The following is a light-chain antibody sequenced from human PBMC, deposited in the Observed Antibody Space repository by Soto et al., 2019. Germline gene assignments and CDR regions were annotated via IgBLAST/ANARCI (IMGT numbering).Light chain of an antibody. CDR2: KAS. V-gene: IGKV1-5*03. J-gene: IGKJ5*01. CDR3: QQFHSFTIT. CDR1: QTVSRW. Sequence: DIQMTQSPSTRSASLGDRVTITCRASQTVSRWLAWYQQKPGKAPQLLIEKASTLESGVPSRFSGSGSGTDFTLTINSLKNEDYATYYCQQFHSFTITFGQGTRLEIK.